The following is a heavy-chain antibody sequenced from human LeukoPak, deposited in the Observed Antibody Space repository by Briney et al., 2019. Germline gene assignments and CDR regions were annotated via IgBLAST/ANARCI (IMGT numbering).Heavy chain of an antibody. J-gene: IGHJ6*02. CDR3: ARDRGLSIAAAGTYTYYYYYGMDV. CDR2: IIPILGIA. D-gene: IGHD6-13*01. V-gene: IGHV1-69*04. Sequence: GASVKVSCKASGGTFSSYAISWVRQAPGQGLEWMGRIIPILGIANYAQKFQGRVTITADKATSTAYMELSSLRSEDTAVYYCARDRGLSIAAAGTYTYYYYYGMDVWGQGTTVTVSS. CDR1: GGTFSSYA.